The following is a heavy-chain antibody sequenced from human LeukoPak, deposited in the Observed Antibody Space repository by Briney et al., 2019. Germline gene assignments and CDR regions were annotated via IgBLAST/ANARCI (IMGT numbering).Heavy chain of an antibody. CDR2: ISHDGSNR. J-gene: IGHJ4*02. CDR1: GFTFSSYG. CDR3: AKDRPSPICVTPGCYGAIDH. D-gene: IGHD2-2*01. Sequence: PGGSLRLSCVASGFTFSSYGMHWVRQAPGKGLEWVAVISHDGSNRYYADSVRGRFTISRDNSKKTLYLQINSLRREDTAVYYCAKDRPSPICVTPGCYGAIDHWGQGTLVTVSS. V-gene: IGHV3-30*18.